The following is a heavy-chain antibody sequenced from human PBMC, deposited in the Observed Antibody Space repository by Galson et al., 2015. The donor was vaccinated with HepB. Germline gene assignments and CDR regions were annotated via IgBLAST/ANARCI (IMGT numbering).Heavy chain of an antibody. V-gene: IGHV6-1*01. CDR2: TYYRSKWYN. J-gene: IGHJ6*02. CDR1: GDSVSSNSAA. D-gene: IGHD2-15*01. Sequence: CAISGDSVSSNSAAWNWIRQSPSRGLEWLGRTYYRSKWYNDYAVSVKSRITINPDTSKNQFSLQLNSVTPEDTAVYYCAWAKLGYCSGGSCSTYYYYGMDVWCQGTTVTVSS. CDR3: AWAKLGYCSGGSCSTYYYYGMDV.